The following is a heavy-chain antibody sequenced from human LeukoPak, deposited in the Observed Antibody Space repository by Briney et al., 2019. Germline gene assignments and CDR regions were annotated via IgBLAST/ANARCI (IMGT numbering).Heavy chain of an antibody. D-gene: IGHD3-10*01. V-gene: IGHV3-23*01. CDR2: ISSSGGST. CDR3: AKPIWGAILASGAFDI. CDR1: GFTFSSYA. J-gene: IGHJ3*02. Sequence: GVLRLSCAASGFTFSSYAMSWVRQAPGKGLEWVSAISSSGGSTYYADSVKGRFTISRDNSKNTLYLQMNSLRAEDTAVYYCAKPIWGAILASGAFDIWGQGTMVTVSS.